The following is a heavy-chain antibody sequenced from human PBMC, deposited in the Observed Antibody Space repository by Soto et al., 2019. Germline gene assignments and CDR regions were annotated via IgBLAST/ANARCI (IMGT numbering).Heavy chain of an antibody. CDR1: GLD. CDR3: ARDPLGYGYSTPQYCLDY. V-gene: IGHV4-34*01. D-gene: IGHD5-18*01. J-gene: IGHJ4*02. CDR2: INHSGST. Sequence: GLDCRRIIKPPGTGLEWIGEINHSGSTNYNPSLKSRVTISVDTSKNTLYLQMNSLRAEDTAVYYCARDPLGYGYSTPQYCLDYCGQPPLLTVSS.